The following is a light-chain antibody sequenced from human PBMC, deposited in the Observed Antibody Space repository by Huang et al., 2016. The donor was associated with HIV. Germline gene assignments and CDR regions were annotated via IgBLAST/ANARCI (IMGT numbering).Light chain of an antibody. Sequence: RLTQSPSSLSASVGDTVIISCRATQDIGTYLAWYQQKTGGSPKRLISGASTLQSGVPSRFSGDSVGKYFTLIINNRQPEDFATYYCQQLHSYPITFGQGTRLDIK. CDR2: GAS. CDR3: QQLHSYPIT. V-gene: IGKV1-9*01. J-gene: IGKJ5*01. CDR1: QDIGTY.